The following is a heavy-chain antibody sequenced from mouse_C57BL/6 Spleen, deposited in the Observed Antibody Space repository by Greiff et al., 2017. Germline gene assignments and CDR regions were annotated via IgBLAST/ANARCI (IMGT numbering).Heavy chain of an antibody. CDR1: GYAFSSYW. D-gene: IGHD2-5*01. J-gene: IGHJ2*01. CDR2: IYPGDGDT. CDR3: ARAGSKYYFDY. Sequence: VQLQQSGAELVKPGASAKISCKASGYAFSSYWMNWVKQRPGKGLEWIGQIYPGDGDTNYNGKFKGKATLTADKSSSTAYMQLSSLTSEDSAVYFCARAGSKYYFDYWGQGTTLTVSS. V-gene: IGHV1-80*01.